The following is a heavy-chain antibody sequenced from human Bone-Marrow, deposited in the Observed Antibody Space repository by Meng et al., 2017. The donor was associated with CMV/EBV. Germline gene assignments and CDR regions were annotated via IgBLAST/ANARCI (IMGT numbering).Heavy chain of an antibody. CDR2: IKSKTDGGTT. J-gene: IGHJ4*02. D-gene: IGHD3-3*01. Sequence: GGSLRLSCAASGFTFSNAWMNWVRQAPGKGLEWVGRIKSKTDGGTTDYAAPVKGRFTISRDDSKNTLYLQMNSLKTEDTAVYYCTTDYVLTYYDFWSGYPPFDYWGQGTRVTGSS. V-gene: IGHV3-15*01. CDR1: GFTFSNAW. CDR3: TTDYVLTYYDFWSGYPPFDY.